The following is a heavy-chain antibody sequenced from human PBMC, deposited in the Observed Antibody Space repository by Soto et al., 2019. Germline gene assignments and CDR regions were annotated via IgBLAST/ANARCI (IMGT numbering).Heavy chain of an antibody. V-gene: IGHV3-21*04. CDR2: ISSSSSYI. CDR3: ARSFGVAAAGPFDY. Sequence: GGSLRLSCAASGFTFSSYSMNWVRQAPGKGLEWVSSISSSSSYIYYADSVKGRFTISRDNAKNSLYLQMNSLRAADTAVYYCARSFGVAAAGPFDYWGQGTLVTVSS. CDR1: GFTFSSYS. D-gene: IGHD6-13*01. J-gene: IGHJ4*02.